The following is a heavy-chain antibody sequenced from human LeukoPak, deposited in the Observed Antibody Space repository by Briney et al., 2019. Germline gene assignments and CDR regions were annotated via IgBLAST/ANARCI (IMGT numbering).Heavy chain of an antibody. D-gene: IGHD4-11*01. CDR3: VKETFTVSSPFDY. CDR2: INSLGSAT. J-gene: IGHJ4*02. V-gene: IGHV3-64D*09. Sequence: GGSLRLSCSASGFSFSSYAMHWVRQAPGKGLEYVSAINSLGSATYYADSLKGRFTISRDNSKNTLYLQMSSLRTEDTAMYYCVKETFTVSSPFDYRGQGTLVTVSS. CDR1: GFSFSSYA.